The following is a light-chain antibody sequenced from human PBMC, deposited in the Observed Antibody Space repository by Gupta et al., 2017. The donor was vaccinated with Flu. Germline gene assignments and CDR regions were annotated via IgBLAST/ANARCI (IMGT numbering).Light chain of an antibody. CDR2: DVS. CDR3: SSYTSTSTVYV. J-gene: IGLJ1*01. Sequence: QSALTQPASVSGSPGQSITISCSGTSNDVGRSDSVSWYQQSPGKAPKLLIYDVSSRPSGVSSRFSGSKSGNSASLTISGLQAEDETDYFCSSYTSTSTVYVFGTGTKVTVL. V-gene: IGLV2-14*03. CDR1: SNDVGRSDS.